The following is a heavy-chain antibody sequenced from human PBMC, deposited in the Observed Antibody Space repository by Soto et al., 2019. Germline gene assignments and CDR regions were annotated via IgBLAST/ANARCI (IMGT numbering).Heavy chain of an antibody. Sequence: SVKVSCKASGGTFSSYAISWVRQAPGQGLEWMGGVIPIFGTANYAQTFQGRVTITADESTSTAYMELSSLRSEDTAVYYCARERITKCDNLFGTLRQWRQDTLDTVSS. CDR3: ARERITKCDNLFGTLRQ. CDR1: GGTFSSYA. V-gene: IGHV1-69*13. D-gene: IGHD3-9*01. J-gene: IGHJ1*01. CDR2: VIPIFGTA.